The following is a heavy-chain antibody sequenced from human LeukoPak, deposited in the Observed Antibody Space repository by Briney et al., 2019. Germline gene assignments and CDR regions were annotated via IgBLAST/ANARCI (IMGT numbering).Heavy chain of an antibody. V-gene: IGHV1-8*03. CDR2: MNPNSGNT. Sequence: ASVKVSCKASGYTFTSYDINWVRQATGQGLEWMGWMNPNSGNTGYAQKFQGRVTITRNTSISTAYMELSSLRSEDTAVYYCARGRGGSFDFDYWGQGTLVTVSS. J-gene: IGHJ4*02. CDR1: GYTFTSYD. D-gene: IGHD1-26*01. CDR3: ARGRGGSFDFDY.